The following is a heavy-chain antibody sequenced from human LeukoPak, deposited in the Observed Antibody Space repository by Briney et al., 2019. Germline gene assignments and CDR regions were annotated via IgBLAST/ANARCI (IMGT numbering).Heavy chain of an antibody. CDR2: ISGSGGST. V-gene: IGHV3-23*01. Sequence: GGSLRLSCAASGFTFSSYAMSWVRQAPGKGLEWVSAISGSGGSTYYADSVKGRFTISRDNSKNTLHLQMNSLRAEDTAVYYCAKYAECGGSCYYFDYWGQGTLVTVSS. CDR1: GFTFSSYA. D-gene: IGHD2-15*01. J-gene: IGHJ4*02. CDR3: AKYAECGGSCYYFDY.